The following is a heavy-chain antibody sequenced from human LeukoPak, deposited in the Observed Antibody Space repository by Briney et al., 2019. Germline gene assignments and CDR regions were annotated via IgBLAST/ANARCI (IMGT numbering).Heavy chain of an antibody. V-gene: IGHV1-69*13. CDR3: ARGGYSGY. CDR1: GYTFTSYA. J-gene: IGHJ4*02. D-gene: IGHD5-12*01. Sequence: SVKVSCKASGYTFTSYAMHWVRQAPGQGLEWMGGIIPIFGTANYAQKFQGRVTITADESTSTAYMELSSLRSEDTAVYYCARGGYSGYWGQGTLVTVSS. CDR2: IIPIFGTA.